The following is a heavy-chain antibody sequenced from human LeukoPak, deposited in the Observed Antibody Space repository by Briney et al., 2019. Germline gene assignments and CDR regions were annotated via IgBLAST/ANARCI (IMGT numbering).Heavy chain of an antibody. CDR1: GGTFSTYA. V-gene: IGHV1-69*01. CDR3: ATSPTSDSPGY. CDR2: IIPILGTA. J-gene: IGHJ4*02. Sequence: EASVKVSCKAYGGTFSTYAISWVRQAPGQGLESMGGIIPILGTANYAQKFQGRVTITADESTSTAYMELSSLRSEDTAVYYCATSPTSDSPGYWGQGTLVTVSS. D-gene: IGHD2-21*02.